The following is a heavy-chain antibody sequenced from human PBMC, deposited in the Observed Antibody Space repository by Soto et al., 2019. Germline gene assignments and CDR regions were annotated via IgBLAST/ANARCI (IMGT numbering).Heavy chain of an antibody. CDR1: GGTFNGYG. J-gene: IGHJ3*01. CDR2: TVPVLDTS. D-gene: IGHD3-22*01. Sequence: QVQLVQYGAVVKKPGSSVEVSCKASGGTFNGYGISWVRQAPGQGLEWVGGTVPVLDTSKYAPRFQGRVTITADESTSTAYMELSSVRSEDTAIYCCAQGVSNSWAYYAGPSAYDLWGQGTLVIVSS. V-gene: IGHV1-69*01. CDR3: AQGVSNSWAYYAGPSAYDL.